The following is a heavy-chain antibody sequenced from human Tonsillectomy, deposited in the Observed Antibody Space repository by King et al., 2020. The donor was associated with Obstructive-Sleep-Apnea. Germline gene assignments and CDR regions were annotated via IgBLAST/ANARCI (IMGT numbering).Heavy chain of an antibody. CDR1: GGSFSGYY. CDR2: INHSGST. Sequence: VQLQQWGAGLLKPSETLSLTCAVYGGSFSGYYWSWIRQPPGKGLEWIGEINHSGSTNYNPSLKSRVTISVDTSKNQFSLKLSSVTAADTAVYYCARKQQTSYYYDSSGYSDYWGQGTLVTVSS. V-gene: IGHV4-34*01. J-gene: IGHJ4*02. D-gene: IGHD3-22*01. CDR3: ARKQQTSYYYDSSGYSDY.